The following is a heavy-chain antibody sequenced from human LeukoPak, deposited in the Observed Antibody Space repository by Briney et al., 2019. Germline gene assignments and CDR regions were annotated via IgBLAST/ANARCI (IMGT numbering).Heavy chain of an antibody. CDR3: KSGGAAPGSFDN. J-gene: IGHJ4*02. CDR1: GFTFSNYW. V-gene: IGHV3-7*01. Sequence: QTGGSLRLSCAASGFTFSNYWMTWVRQAPGKGLEWVAHIKEDGGEKHYVDPVKGRFTISRDNAKNSLYLQMNSLRAEDTAMYYCKSGGAAPGSFDNWGQGTLVTVSP. CDR2: IKEDGGEK. D-gene: IGHD6-13*01.